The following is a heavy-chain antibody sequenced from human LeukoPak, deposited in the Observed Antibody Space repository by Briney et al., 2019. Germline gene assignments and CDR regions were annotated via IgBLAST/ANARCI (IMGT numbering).Heavy chain of an antibody. CDR2: ISYDGSNK. CDR1: GFTFSSYG. J-gene: IGHJ4*02. D-gene: IGHD6-13*01. CDR3: AKDLVLAAAGTLDY. V-gene: IGHV3-30*18. Sequence: TGGSLRLSCAASGFTFSSYGMHWVRQAPGKGLEWVAVISYDGSNKYYADSVKGRFTISRDNSKNTLYLQMNSLRAEDTAVYYCAKDLVLAAAGTLDYWGQGTLVTVSS.